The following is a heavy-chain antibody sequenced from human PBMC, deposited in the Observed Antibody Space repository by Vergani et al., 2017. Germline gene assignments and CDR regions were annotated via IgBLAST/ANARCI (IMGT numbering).Heavy chain of an antibody. CDR1: GCSISSGSDY. CDR3: ARVGYCSSTSCYTGVAAAYYMDV. D-gene: IGHD2-2*02. V-gene: IGHV4-61*02. J-gene: IGHJ6*03. Sequence: QVQLQESGPGLVKPSQTLSLTCTVSGCSISSGSDYWSWIRQPAGKGLEWIGRIYPSGSTNYNPSLKSRVSMSLDTSKNQFSLKLSSVTAADTAVYYCARVGYCSSTSCYTGVAAAYYMDVWGKGTTVTVSS. CDR2: IYPSGST.